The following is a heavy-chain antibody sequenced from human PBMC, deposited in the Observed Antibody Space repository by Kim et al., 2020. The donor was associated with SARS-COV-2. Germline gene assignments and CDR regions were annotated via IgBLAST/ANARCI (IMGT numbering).Heavy chain of an antibody. Sequence: GGSLRLSCVASGFSFSNYAMSWVRQAPGKGLEWVSGISGSGVSTYYADSVKGRFTISRDNSKNMLYLEMNSLRAEDTAVYYCAKVWVTWHFDSWGQGTLVTVSS. J-gene: IGHJ5*01. CDR1: GFSFSNYA. CDR3: AKVWVTWHFDS. V-gene: IGHV3-23*01. CDR2: ISGSGVST. D-gene: IGHD2-21*02.